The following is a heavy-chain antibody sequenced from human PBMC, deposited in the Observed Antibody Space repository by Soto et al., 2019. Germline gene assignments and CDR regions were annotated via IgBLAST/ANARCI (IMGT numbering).Heavy chain of an antibody. CDR3: ARDLATFDPGPNEF. CDR1: GYFFSSYG. J-gene: IGHJ4*02. CDR2: ISVKKGNT. V-gene: IGHV1-18*01. D-gene: IGHD2-8*01. Sequence: ASVKVSCKASGYFFSSYGISWVRQAPGQGLEWMGYISVKKGNTNYAQKFQGRVTLTTDTSTTTATMELRSLTSDDTAIYYCARDLATFDPGPNEFWGQGTLVTVSS.